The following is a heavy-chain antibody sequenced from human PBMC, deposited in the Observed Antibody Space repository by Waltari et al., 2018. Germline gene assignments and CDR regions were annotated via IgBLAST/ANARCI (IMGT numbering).Heavy chain of an antibody. J-gene: IGHJ3*01. V-gene: IGHV3-30*02. CDR2: ISFDAKKI. CDR1: GCIFSSHG. Sequence: VQLLESGGGVVQPGGSLRLSCAASGCIFSSHGMLWVRQIPGKGLEWVAVISFDAKKIFDADSGRGRFTISRDNSNNIVFLQMNSLRPEDSGVYYCAKDGDYSLTEYDAFDVWGQGTVVTVSP. D-gene: IGHD4-17*01. CDR3: AKDGDYSLTEYDAFDV.